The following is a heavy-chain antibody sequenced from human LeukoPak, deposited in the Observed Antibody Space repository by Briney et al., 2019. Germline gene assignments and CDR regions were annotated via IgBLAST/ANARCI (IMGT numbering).Heavy chain of an antibody. Sequence: ASVKVSCKASGHTFTSYDINWVRQATGQGLEWMGWMNPNSGNTGYAQKFQGRVTMTRNTSISTAYMELSSLRSEDTAVYYCARGPQLRYFDWLLTPSPYYFDYWGQGTLVTVSS. CDR3: ARGPQLRYFDWLLTPSPYYFDY. CDR2: MNPNSGNT. D-gene: IGHD3-9*01. J-gene: IGHJ4*02. V-gene: IGHV1-8*01. CDR1: GHTFTSYD.